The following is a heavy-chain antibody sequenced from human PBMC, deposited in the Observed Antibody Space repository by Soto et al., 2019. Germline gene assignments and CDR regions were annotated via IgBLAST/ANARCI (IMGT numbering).Heavy chain of an antibody. CDR3: ARDRGYCISTICYENFDY. CDR2: IIPIFGTA. V-gene: IGHV1-69*12. CDR1: GVTFRSYA. J-gene: IGHJ4*02. D-gene: IGHD2-2*01. Sequence: QVQLVQSGAEVKKPGSSVKVSCKASGVTFRSYAISWVRQSPGQGLEWMGGIIPIFGTANYAENFLGRATITADESTSTAYMELISRRSEDTAVYYCARDRGYCISTICYENFDYWGQVTLVTVSS.